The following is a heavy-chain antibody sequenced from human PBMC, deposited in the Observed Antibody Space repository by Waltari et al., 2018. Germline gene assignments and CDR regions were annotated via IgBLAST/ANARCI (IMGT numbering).Heavy chain of an antibody. CDR1: GFTFSSYG. CDR3: ARDSGITIFGVVDY. Sequence: QVQLVESGGGVVQPGRSLRLSCAASGFTFSSYGMHWVRQAPGKGLEWVAVISNDGSNKYYADSVKGRFTISRDNSKNRLYLQMNSLTAEDTAVYYCARDSGITIFGVVDYWGQGTQVSVSS. J-gene: IGHJ4*02. D-gene: IGHD3-3*01. CDR2: ISNDGSNK. V-gene: IGHV3-30*03.